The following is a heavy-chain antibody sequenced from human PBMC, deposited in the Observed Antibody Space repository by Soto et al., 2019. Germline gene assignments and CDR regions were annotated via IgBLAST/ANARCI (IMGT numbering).Heavy chain of an antibody. V-gene: IGHV1-69*13. D-gene: IGHD2-2*02. Sequence: SVKVSCKASGGTFSSYAISWVRQAPGQGLEWMGGIIPIFGTANYAQKFQGRVTITADESTSTAYMELSSLRSEDTAVYYCAIDCSSTSCYSDGYYYYGMDVWGQGTTVTVSS. J-gene: IGHJ6*02. CDR2: IIPIFGTA. CDR1: GGTFSSYA. CDR3: AIDCSSTSCYSDGYYYYGMDV.